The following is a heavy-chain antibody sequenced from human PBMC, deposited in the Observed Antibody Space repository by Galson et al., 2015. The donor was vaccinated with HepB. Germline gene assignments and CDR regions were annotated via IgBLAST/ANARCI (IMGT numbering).Heavy chain of an antibody. V-gene: IGHV3-30-3*01. Sequence: SLRLSCAASGFTFSSYAMHWVRQAPGKGLEWVAVISYDGSNKYYADSVKGRFTISRDNSKNTLYLQMNSLRAEDTAVYYCARSYSSGWWGLPDYWGQGTLVTVSS. J-gene: IGHJ4*02. CDR3: ARSYSSGWWGLPDY. CDR1: GFTFSSYA. D-gene: IGHD6-19*01. CDR2: ISYDGSNK.